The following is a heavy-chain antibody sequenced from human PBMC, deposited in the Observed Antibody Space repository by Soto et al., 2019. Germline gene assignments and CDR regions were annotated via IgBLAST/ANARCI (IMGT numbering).Heavy chain of an antibody. Sequence: GGSLRLSCSASGFTFNSYARHWVRQAPGKGLEYVSAISNNGVSTYYADSVKGRFSISRDNSKNTLYLQMSSLRAEDTAVYYCVKVPTGDLYYYGMDVWGQGTTVTVYS. CDR2: ISNNGVST. V-gene: IGHV3-64D*06. CDR1: GFTFNSYA. D-gene: IGHD7-27*01. J-gene: IGHJ6*02. CDR3: VKVPTGDLYYYGMDV.